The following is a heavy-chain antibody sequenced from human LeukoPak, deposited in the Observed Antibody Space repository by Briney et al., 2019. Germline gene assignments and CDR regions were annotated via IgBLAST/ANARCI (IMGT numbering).Heavy chain of an antibody. V-gene: IGHV3-48*01. D-gene: IGHD6-19*01. CDR3: AKARYSSGPPDGMDV. CDR1: GFTFSSYS. J-gene: IGHJ6*02. Sequence: PGGSLRLSCAASGFTFSSYSMNWVRQAPGKGLEWVSYISSSSSTIYYADSVKGRFTISRDNAKNSLYLQMNSLRAEDTAVYYCAKARYSSGPPDGMDVWGQGTTVTVSS. CDR2: ISSSSSTI.